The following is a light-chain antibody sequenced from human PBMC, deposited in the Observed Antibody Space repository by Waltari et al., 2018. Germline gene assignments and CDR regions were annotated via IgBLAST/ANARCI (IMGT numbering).Light chain of an antibody. V-gene: IGLV1-47*01. Sequence: QSVVTQPPSASGTPGQRVTISCSGSSSNIGRNDVCWYQQLPGTAPKLLIYRNNQRPSGVPDRFSGSKSGTSASLGISGLRSEDEADYYCAVWDGSLNGWVFGGGTKLTVL. CDR3: AVWDGSLNGWV. CDR1: SSNIGRND. J-gene: IGLJ3*02. CDR2: RNN.